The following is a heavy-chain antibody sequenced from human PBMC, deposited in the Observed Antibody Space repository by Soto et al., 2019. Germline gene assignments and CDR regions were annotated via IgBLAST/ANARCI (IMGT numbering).Heavy chain of an antibody. D-gene: IGHD2-15*01. CDR1: GFTFSSYT. J-gene: IGHJ4*02. V-gene: IGHV3-30-3*01. Sequence: GGSLRLSCAASGFTFSSYTMHWVRQAPGKGPEWVALISYDGSNKYYADSVKGRFTISRDTSKNTLYLQMNSLRAEDTAVYYCAREGPYCSGGTCYPAAGSFDYWGQGTLVTVSS. CDR2: ISYDGSNK. CDR3: AREGPYCSGGTCYPAAGSFDY.